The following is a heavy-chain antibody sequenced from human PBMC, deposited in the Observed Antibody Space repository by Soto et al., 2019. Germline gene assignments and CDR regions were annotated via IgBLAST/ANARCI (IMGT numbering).Heavy chain of an antibody. CDR3: TVVVPAAIAVRLDY. CDR2: IRSKANNYAT. CDR1: RFTFSGSA. V-gene: IGHV3-73*01. J-gene: IGHJ4*02. Sequence: GSLRLSCAASRFTFSGSAVHWVLQSSVKGLEWVGHIRSKANNYATAYAASVKGRFTISRDDSKNTAYLQMNSLKTEDTAVYYCTVVVPAAIAVRLDYWGQGTLVTVSS. D-gene: IGHD2-2*01.